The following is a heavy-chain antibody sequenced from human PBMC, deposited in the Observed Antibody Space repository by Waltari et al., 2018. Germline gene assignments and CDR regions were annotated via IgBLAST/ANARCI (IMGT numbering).Heavy chain of an antibody. D-gene: IGHD6-13*01. CDR3: VRENIAAAGLES. CDR2: INSDGSST. Sequence: EVQLVASGGGLVQPGGSLRLSCVASGFIFSTSWMAWVRQAPGKGLVWVSRINSDGSSTTYADSVKGQFTISRDNAKNTLYLHMSSLRAEDTAVYYCVRENIAAAGLESWGQGTLVTVSS. J-gene: IGHJ4*02. V-gene: IGHV3-74*01. CDR1: GFIFSTSW.